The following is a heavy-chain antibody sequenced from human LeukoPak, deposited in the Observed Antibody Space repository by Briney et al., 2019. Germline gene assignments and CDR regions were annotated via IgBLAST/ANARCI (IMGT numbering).Heavy chain of an antibody. J-gene: IGHJ3*02. CDR1: GFTFSSFD. V-gene: IGHV3-21*01. Sequence: GGSLRLSCAASGFTFSSFDMNWVRQAPGKGLEWVSFITTSSSYTHYADSVKGRFTISRDNAKNSLYLQMNSLRAEDTAVYYCARDLYDRAADIWGQGTIVTVSS. D-gene: IGHD3-16*01. CDR3: ARDLYDRAADI. CDR2: ITTSSSYT.